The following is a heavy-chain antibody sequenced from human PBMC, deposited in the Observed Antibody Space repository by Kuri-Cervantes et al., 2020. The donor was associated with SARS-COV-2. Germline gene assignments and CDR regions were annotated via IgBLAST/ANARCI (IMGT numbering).Heavy chain of an antibody. CDR3: VKEGSYDFWSGYLPYYFDY. CDR2: ISSNGGST. Sequence: GGSLRLSCAASGFTFSSYWMSWVRQAPGKGLEYVSAISSNGGSTYYADSVKGRFTISRDNSKNTLYLQMSSLRAEDTAVYYCVKEGSYDFWSGYLPYYFDYWGQGTLVTVSS. D-gene: IGHD3-3*01. V-gene: IGHV3-64D*06. CDR1: GFTFSSYW. J-gene: IGHJ4*02.